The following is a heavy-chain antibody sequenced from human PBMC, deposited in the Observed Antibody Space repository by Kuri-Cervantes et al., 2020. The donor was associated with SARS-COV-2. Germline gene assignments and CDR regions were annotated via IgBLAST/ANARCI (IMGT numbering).Heavy chain of an antibody. CDR3: AKAGGDLVVVGIHCDS. D-gene: IGHD2-15*01. J-gene: IGHJ4*02. CDR2: LSVSGGNT. V-gene: IGHV3-23*01. CDR1: GFTFSSYA. Sequence: GGSLRLSCAASGFTFSSYAMTWVRQAPGKGLEWVSSLSVSGGNTYYADSVKGRFTITRDISRNTRYLHMDSLRVEDTAVYFCAKAGGDLVVVGIHCDSWGQGTLVTVSS.